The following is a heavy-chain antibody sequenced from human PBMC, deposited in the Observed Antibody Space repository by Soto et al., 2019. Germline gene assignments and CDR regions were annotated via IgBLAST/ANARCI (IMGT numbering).Heavy chain of an antibody. V-gene: IGHV1-58*01. Sequence: QLQLVQSGPEVKKPGTSVRVSCKTSGFTFTSSAVEWVRQARGRRLEWIVWIGVGSYNTKYAQKFKAGATSTRDLSTHTIYMDLRSMKSEDTAVYYCAASPSFWPHYSYGAMDVWGQGTTVTVSS. CDR1: GFTFTSSA. J-gene: IGHJ6*02. CDR3: AASPSFWPHYSYGAMDV. CDR2: IGVGSYNT.